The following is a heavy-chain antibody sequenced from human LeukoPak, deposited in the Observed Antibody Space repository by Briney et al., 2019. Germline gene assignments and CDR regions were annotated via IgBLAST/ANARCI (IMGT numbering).Heavy chain of an antibody. CDR2: ISSSGSTI. J-gene: IGHJ6*02. Sequence: GGSLRLSCAASGFTFSDYYMSWIRQAPGKGLEWVSYISSSGSTIYYADSVKGRLTISRDNAKNSLYLQMNSLRAEDTAVYYCARGLGYCSSTSCYTWYGMDVWGQGTTVTVSS. D-gene: IGHD2-2*02. CDR3: ARGLGYCSSTSCYTWYGMDV. V-gene: IGHV3-11*01. CDR1: GFTFSDYY.